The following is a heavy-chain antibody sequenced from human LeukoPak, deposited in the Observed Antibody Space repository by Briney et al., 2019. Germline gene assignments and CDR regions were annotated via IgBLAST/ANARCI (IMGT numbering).Heavy chain of an antibody. D-gene: IGHD3-9*01. Sequence: GASVKVSCKASGYTFTSYGISWVRQAPGQGLEWMGWISAYNGNTNYAQKLQGRVTMTTDTSTSTAYMELRSLRSDDTAVYYCARDESTYYDILTGYYNRRDYWGQGTLVTVSS. CDR3: ARDESTYYDILTGYYNRRDY. V-gene: IGHV1-18*01. J-gene: IGHJ4*02. CDR2: ISAYNGNT. CDR1: GYTFTSYG.